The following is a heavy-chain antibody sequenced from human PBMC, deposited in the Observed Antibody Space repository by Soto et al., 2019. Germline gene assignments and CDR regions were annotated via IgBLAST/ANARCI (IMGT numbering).Heavy chain of an antibody. CDR3: TRRYNWNDYYFDP. V-gene: IGHV4-38-2*01. J-gene: IGHJ5*02. Sequence: SETLSLTCAVSGDSIISIYHWAWIRQPPGRSLEWIASIFHTGTTYYTPSLQSRVTISVDTSKNQFSLRLSSVTAADTAVYYCTRRYNWNDYYFDPWGQGTLVTVS. CDR2: IFHTGTT. D-gene: IGHD1-20*01. CDR1: GDSIISIYH.